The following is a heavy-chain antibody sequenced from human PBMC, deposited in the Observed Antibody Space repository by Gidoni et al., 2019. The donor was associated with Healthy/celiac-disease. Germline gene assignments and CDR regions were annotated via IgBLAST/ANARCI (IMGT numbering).Heavy chain of an antibody. CDR1: GGSISSYY. CDR2: IYTSGST. Sequence: QVQLQESGPGLVKPSETLSLTCTVSGGSISSYYWSWIRQPAGKGLEWIGRIYTSGSTNYNPSLKSRVTMSVDTSKNQFSLKLSSVTAADTAVYYCARDQDYGDYFWANWFDPWGQGTLVTVSS. D-gene: IGHD4-17*01. V-gene: IGHV4-4*07. CDR3: ARDQDYGDYFWANWFDP. J-gene: IGHJ5*02.